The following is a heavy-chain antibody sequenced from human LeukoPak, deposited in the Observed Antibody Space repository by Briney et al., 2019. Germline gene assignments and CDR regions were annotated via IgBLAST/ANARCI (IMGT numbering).Heavy chain of an antibody. CDR3: AKDLRGNYYDSSGTFDY. D-gene: IGHD3-22*01. CDR2: ISGSGGST. J-gene: IGHJ4*02. Sequence: GGSLRLSCAASGFTFSSYAMSWVRQAPGKGLEWVSAISGSGGSTYYADSVKGRFTISRDNSKNTLYLQMNSLRAEDTAVYYCAKDLRGNYYDSSGTFDYWGQGTLVTASS. CDR1: GFTFSSYA. V-gene: IGHV3-23*01.